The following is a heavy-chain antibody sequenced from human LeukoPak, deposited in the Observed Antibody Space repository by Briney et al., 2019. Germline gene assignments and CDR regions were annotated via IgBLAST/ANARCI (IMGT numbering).Heavy chain of an antibody. CDR1: GFTFSSYA. CDR3: AKASSTVVTDY. V-gene: IGHV3-23*01. CDR2: ITGSCGST. J-gene: IGHJ4*02. Sequence: PGGSLRLSCAATGFTFSSYAMSWVRQAPGKGLELVSAITGSCGSTYYSASVKGRFTISRDKSTNTLYLQMTSLRAEDTAVYYSAKASSTVVTDYWGQGILVTVSS. D-gene: IGHD4-23*01.